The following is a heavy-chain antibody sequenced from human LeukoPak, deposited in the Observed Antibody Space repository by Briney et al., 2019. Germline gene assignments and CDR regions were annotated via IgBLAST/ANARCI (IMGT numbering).Heavy chain of an antibody. V-gene: IGHV3-66*01. CDR2: IYAGGAT. D-gene: IGHD1-26*01. J-gene: IGHJ4*02. Sequence: GGSLRLSCAASGFTFSSYAMSWVRQGPGKGLEWVSVIYAGGATFYADSVKGRFTISRDYSKNTLLLQLNSLRAEDTAVYYCARDDKTGSYSSFDLWGPGTLVTVSS. CDR3: ARDDKTGSYSSFDL. CDR1: GFTFSSYA.